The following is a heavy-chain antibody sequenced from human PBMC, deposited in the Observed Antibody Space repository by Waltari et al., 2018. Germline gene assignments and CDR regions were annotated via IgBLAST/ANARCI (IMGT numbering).Heavy chain of an antibody. Sequence: QVQLQESGPGLVKPSETLSLTCTVSGGSISSYYWSWIRQPPGKGLEWIGYIYYSGSTNYNPSLKSRVTISVDTSKNQFSLKLSSVTAADTAVYYCAGDLYQRAGNWFDPWGQGTLVTVSS. V-gene: IGHV4-59*01. J-gene: IGHJ5*02. CDR2: IYYSGST. CDR1: GGSISSYY. D-gene: IGHD1-1*01. CDR3: AGDLYQRAGNWFDP.